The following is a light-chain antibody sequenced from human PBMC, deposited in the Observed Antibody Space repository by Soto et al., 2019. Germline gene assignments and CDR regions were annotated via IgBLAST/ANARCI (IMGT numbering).Light chain of an antibody. Sequence: IALTQSPGTLSLSPGEGATLSCRASQTISSSYLAWYQQKPGQAPRLVIYATSNRATGIPDRFSGSGSGTDFTLTISRLEPEDFAVYYCQQYATSPTFGQGTRLEIK. CDR3: QQYATSPT. V-gene: IGKV3-20*01. CDR2: ATS. CDR1: QTISSSY. J-gene: IGKJ5*01.